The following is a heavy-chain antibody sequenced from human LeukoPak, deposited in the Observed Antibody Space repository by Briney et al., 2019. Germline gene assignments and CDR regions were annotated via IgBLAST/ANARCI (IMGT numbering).Heavy chain of an antibody. J-gene: IGHJ4*02. CDR2: ISPYNGNT. CDR3: ARDWSGQYYFDY. Sequence: ASVKVSCKASGYTFTSYGISWVRQAPGQGLEWMGWISPYNGNTDYAQKLQGRVTMTTDTSTSTAYMQLRSLRSDDTAVYYCARDWSGQYYFDYWGQGTLVTVYS. V-gene: IGHV1-18*01. D-gene: IGHD3-3*01. CDR1: GYTFTSYG.